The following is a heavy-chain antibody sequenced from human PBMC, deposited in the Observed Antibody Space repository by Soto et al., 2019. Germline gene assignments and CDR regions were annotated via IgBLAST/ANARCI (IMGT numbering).Heavy chain of an antibody. CDR3: ARPTTYSSWALAIRGRHDAYDI. V-gene: IGHV1-46*01. J-gene: IGHJ3*02. CDR1: GYNLIDYF. Sequence: QVQLVQSGAEVKKPGASVKVSCKASGYNLIDYFMHWVRQAPGQGLEWMGVINPSGGSTTYAQKFRGRMTMARDTSTSTVFMELSSLTFDDTAMYYCARPTTYSSWALAIRGRHDAYDIWGQGTLVSVSS. D-gene: IGHD3-22*01. CDR2: INPSGGST.